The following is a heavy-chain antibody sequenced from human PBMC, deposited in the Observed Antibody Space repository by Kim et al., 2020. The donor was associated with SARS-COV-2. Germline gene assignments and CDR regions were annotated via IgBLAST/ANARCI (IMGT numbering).Heavy chain of an antibody. CDR3: ARGVSGVVVQAFDI. Sequence: SVKVSCKASGGTFSSYAISWVRQAPGQGLEWMGGIIPIFGTANYAQKFQGRVTITADESTSTAYMELSSLRSEDTAVYYCARGVSGVVVQAFDIWGQGTMVTVSS. D-gene: IGHD3-3*01. V-gene: IGHV1-69*13. CDR2: IIPIFGTA. J-gene: IGHJ3*02. CDR1: GGTFSSYA.